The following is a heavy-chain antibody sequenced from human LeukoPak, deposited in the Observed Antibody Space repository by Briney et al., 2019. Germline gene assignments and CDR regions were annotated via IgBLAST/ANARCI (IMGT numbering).Heavy chain of an antibody. CDR2: IYHSGST. CDR3: ARNSSSWYFDY. D-gene: IGHD6-13*01. CDR1: GYSISSGYY. J-gene: IGHJ4*02. V-gene: IGHV4-38-2*01. Sequence: SETLSLTCAVSGYSISSGYYWGWIRQPPGKGLEWIGSIYHSGSTHYNPSLKSRVTISVDTSKKQFSLKLSSVTAADTAVYYCARNSSSWYFDYWGQGTLVTVSS.